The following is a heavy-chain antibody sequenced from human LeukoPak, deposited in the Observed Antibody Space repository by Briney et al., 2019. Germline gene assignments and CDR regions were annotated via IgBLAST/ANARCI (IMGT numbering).Heavy chain of an antibody. CDR2: ISSTGTYI. CDR3: ARGPSGYHNT. D-gene: IGHD5-12*01. V-gene: IGHV3-21*01. J-gene: IGHJ4*02. CDR1: GFTLGTYS. Sequence: PGGSLRLSCAASGFTLGTYSMNWVRQAPGKGLEWVSSISSTGTYIYHADSVKGRFTISRDNAKNSLYLQMNSLRAEDTAVYYCARGPSGYHNTGGQGTLVTVSS.